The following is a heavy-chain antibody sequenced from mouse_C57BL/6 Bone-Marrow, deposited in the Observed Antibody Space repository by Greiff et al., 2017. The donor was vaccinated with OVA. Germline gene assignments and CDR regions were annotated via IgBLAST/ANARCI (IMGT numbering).Heavy chain of an antibody. D-gene: IGHD2-5*01. Sequence: VHLVESGPGLVAPSQSLSITCTVSGFSLTSYAISWVRQPPGKGLEWLGVIWTGGGTNYNSALKSRLSISKDNSKSQVFLKMNSLQTDDTARYYCARNLRSNYVYYYAMDYWGQGTAVTVSS. CDR1: GFSLTSYA. CDR3: ARNLRSNYVYYYAMDY. V-gene: IGHV2-9-1*01. CDR2: IWTGGGT. J-gene: IGHJ4*01.